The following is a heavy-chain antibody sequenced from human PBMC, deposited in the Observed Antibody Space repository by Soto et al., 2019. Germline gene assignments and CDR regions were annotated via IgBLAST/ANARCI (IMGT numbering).Heavy chain of an antibody. CDR3: ARGEGYDSSGYYMDY. CDR1: GGSISSYY. J-gene: IGHJ4*02. D-gene: IGHD3-22*01. CDR2: IYTSGST. V-gene: IGHV4-4*07. Sequence: SETLSLTCTVSGGSISSYYWSWIRQPAGKGLEWIGRIYTSGSTNYNPSLKSRVTMSVDTSKNQFSLKLSSVTAADTVVYYCARGEGYDSSGYYMDYWGQGTLVTVSS.